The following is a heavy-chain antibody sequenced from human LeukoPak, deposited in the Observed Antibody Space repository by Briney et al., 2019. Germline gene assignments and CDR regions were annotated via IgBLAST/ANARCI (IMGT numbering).Heavy chain of an antibody. CDR2: ISGSGGST. D-gene: IGHD3-22*01. CDR1: GFTFSSYA. CDR3: AKSRAMIVVAKSGLGY. Sequence: GGSLRLSCAASGFTFSSYAMSWVRQAPGKGLEWVSAISGSGGSTYYADSVKGRFTISRDNSKNTLYLQMNSLRAEDTAVYYCAKSRAMIVVAKSGLGYWGQGTLVTVSS. V-gene: IGHV3-23*01. J-gene: IGHJ4*02.